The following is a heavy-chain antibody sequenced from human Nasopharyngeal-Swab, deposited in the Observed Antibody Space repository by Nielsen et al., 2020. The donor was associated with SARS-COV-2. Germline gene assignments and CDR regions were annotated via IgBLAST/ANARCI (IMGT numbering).Heavy chain of an antibody. V-gene: IGHV1-8*01. Sequence: WVRQAPGQGREGMGWMNPNSGNTGYAQKFQGRVTMTRNTSISQAYMELSSLRSEDTAVYYCARHDAFSDDYVWGSYRYRNWFDPWGKGTLVTVSS. CDR3: ARHDAFSDDYVWGSYRYRNWFDP. J-gene: IGHJ5*02. D-gene: IGHD3-16*02. CDR2: MNPNSGNT.